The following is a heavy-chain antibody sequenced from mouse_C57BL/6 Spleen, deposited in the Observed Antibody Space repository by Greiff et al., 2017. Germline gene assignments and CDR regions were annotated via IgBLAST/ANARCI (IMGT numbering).Heavy chain of an antibody. CDR1: GYTFTSYW. J-gene: IGHJ1*03. Sequence: VQLVESGAELAKPGASVKLSCKASGYTFTSYWLHWVKQRPGQGLEWIGYINPSSGYTKYNQKFKDKATLTADKSSSTAYMQLSSLTYEDSAVYYCARAVPHWYVDVWGTGTTVTVSS. D-gene: IGHD6-1*01. CDR2: INPSSGYT. V-gene: IGHV1-7*01. CDR3: ARAVPHWYVDV.